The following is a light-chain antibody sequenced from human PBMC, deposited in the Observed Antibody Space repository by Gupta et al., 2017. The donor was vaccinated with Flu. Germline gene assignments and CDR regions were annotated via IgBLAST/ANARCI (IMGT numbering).Light chain of an antibody. CDR3: GTWDNSLSFARV. CDR1: TSNIGVNY. Sequence: QSVLTQPPSVSAAPGQKVTISCSGITSNIGVNYASWYQQFPVTAPKLLIYDNYKRPSGIPDRFSGSKSGMSATLDITGLQTGDEAIYYCGTWDNSLSFARVFGGGTTLTVL. J-gene: IGLJ3*02. CDR2: DNY. V-gene: IGLV1-51*01.